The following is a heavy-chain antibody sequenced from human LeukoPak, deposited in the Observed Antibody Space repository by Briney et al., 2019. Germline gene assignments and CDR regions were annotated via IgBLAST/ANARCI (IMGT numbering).Heavy chain of an antibody. J-gene: IGHJ4*02. CDR3: ARSSSWSRYYFDY. D-gene: IGHD6-13*01. Sequence: GGSLRLSCAASGFTFSSYSMNWVRQAPGKGLEWVSSISSSSSYIYYADSVKGRFTISRDNAKNSLYLQMNSLRAEDTAVYYCARSSSWSRYYFDYWGQGTLVTVSS. CDR1: GFTFSSYS. CDR2: ISSSSSYI. V-gene: IGHV3-21*01.